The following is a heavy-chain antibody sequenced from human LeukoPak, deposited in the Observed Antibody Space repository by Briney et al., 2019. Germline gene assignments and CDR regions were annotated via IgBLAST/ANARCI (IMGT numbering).Heavy chain of an antibody. J-gene: IGHJ5*02. Sequence: ASVKVSCKASGYTFTGYYMHWVRQAPGQGLEWMGWINPNSGGTNYAQKFQGRVTMTRDTSISTAYMELSRLRSDDTAAYYCARGYFDWLNWFDPWGQGTLVTVSS. V-gene: IGHV1-2*02. CDR3: ARGYFDWLNWFDP. CDR2: INPNSGGT. D-gene: IGHD3-9*01. CDR1: GYTFTGYY.